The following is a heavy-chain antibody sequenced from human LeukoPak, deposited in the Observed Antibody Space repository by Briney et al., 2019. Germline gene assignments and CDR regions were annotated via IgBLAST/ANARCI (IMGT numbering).Heavy chain of an antibody. V-gene: IGHV3-21*01. CDR3: ARGGGQYYDILTGDAFDI. J-gene: IGHJ3*02. CDR2: ISSSSSYI. D-gene: IGHD3-9*01. CDR1: GFTFSSYG. Sequence: GGSLRLSCAASGFTFSSYGMSWVRQAPGKGLEWVSSISSSSSYIYYADSVKGRFTISRDNAKNSLYLQMNSLRAEDTAVYYCARGGGQYYDILTGDAFDIWGQGTMVTVSS.